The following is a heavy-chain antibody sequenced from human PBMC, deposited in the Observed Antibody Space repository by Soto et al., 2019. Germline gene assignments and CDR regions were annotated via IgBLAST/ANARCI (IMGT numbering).Heavy chain of an antibody. V-gene: IGHV1-69*13. CDR2: IIPMFGTA. J-gene: IGHJ4*02. Sequence: SVEVSCKASGGTFSIYAISWVRQAPGQGLEWMGGIIPMFGTAKYAQKFQGRVTITADESTTTAYMELSSLGSDDTAVYYCARLPDYFTRSGYYYGVDYWGQGTRVTVSA. CDR1: GGTFSIYA. CDR3: ARLPDYFTRSGYYYGVDY. D-gene: IGHD3-22*01.